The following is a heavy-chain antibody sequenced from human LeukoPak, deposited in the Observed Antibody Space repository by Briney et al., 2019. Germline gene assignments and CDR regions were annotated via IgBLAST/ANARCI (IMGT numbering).Heavy chain of an antibody. D-gene: IGHD5-12*01. CDR3: ARGGRGSTSWLRFDYYYMDV. V-gene: IGHV3-53*01. CDR1: GFSVGTNY. Sequence: GGSLRLSCAASGFSVGTNYMSWVRQAPGKGLECVSVIYSGGTTYYAESVKGRFTISRDNSKNTLYLQMNSLRAEDTAVYYCARGGRGSTSWLRFDYYYMDVWGKGTTVTVSS. CDR2: IYSGGTT. J-gene: IGHJ6*03.